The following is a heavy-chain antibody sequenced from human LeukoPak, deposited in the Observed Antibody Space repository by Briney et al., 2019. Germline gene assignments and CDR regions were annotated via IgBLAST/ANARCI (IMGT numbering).Heavy chain of an antibody. CDR3: ARRTPIAGQPLYYFDY. J-gene: IGHJ4*02. CDR2: ISSSGSTI. D-gene: IGHD2-2*01. CDR1: GFTFSDYY. V-gene: IGHV3-11*01. Sequence: GGSLRLSCAASGFTFSDYYMSWIRQAPGQGLEWVSYISSSGSTIYYADCVKGRFTISRDNAKNSLYLQMNSLRAEDTAVYYCARRTPIAGQPLYYFDYWGQGTLVTVSS.